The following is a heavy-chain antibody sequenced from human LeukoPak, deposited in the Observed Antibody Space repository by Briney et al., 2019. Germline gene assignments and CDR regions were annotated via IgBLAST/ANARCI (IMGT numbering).Heavy chain of an antibody. D-gene: IGHD1-26*01. V-gene: IGHV3-21*01. CDR3: ARGGVGPIFDPQDIDY. CDR1: GFTFSSCS. CDR2: SGSSSSDI. Sequence: GGHLSLSCVASGFTFSSCSMHWVRQAPGKGREWVSSSGSSSSDIYYAASVKGRLPISRDNAKNSLYLQMNSLRAEDTAVYYCARGGVGPIFDPQDIDYWGQGTLVTVSS. J-gene: IGHJ4*02.